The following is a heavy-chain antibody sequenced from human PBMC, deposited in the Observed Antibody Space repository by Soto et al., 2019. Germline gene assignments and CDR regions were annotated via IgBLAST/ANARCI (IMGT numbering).Heavy chain of an antibody. J-gene: IGHJ3*02. Sequence: QVQLVESGGGVFQPGGSLRLSCAPSGFTFSGYGMHWVRQAPGKGLEWVAVISYDGSNKYYADSVKGRFTISRDNSKNTLYLQMNSLRAEDTAVYYCAKGMTYGEPDAFDIWGQGTMVTVSS. CDR3: AKGMTYGEPDAFDI. CDR2: ISYDGSNK. CDR1: GFTFSGYG. D-gene: IGHD4-17*01. V-gene: IGHV3-30*18.